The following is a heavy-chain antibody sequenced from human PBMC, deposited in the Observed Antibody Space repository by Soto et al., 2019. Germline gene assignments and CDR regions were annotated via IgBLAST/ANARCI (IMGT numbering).Heavy chain of an antibody. D-gene: IGHD3-10*01. V-gene: IGHV3-23*01. J-gene: IGHJ6*02. Sequence: LRLSCAASGFTFSSYAMSWVRQAPGKGLEWVSAISGSGGSTYYADSVKGRFTISRDNSKNTLYLQMNSLRAEDTAVYYCAKLEFGEPYYYYGMDVWGQGTTVTVSS. CDR1: GFTFSSYA. CDR3: AKLEFGEPYYYYGMDV. CDR2: ISGSGGST.